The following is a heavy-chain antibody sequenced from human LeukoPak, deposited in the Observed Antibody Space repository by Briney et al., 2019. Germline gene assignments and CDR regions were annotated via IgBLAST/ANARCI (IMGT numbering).Heavy chain of an antibody. V-gene: IGHV3-23*01. J-gene: IGHJ4*02. CDR3: AKAAGQWVVGGHYYFDY. CDR2: ISGSGGSS. CDR1: GFPLSSYS. D-gene: IGHD6-19*01. Sequence: GGSLRLSCAASGFPLSSYSINWVRQAPGKGLECVSGISGSGGSSYYADSVKGRFTISRDNSKNMLYLQMNSLRAEDTAVYYCAKAAGQWVVGGHYYFDYWGQGTLVTVSS.